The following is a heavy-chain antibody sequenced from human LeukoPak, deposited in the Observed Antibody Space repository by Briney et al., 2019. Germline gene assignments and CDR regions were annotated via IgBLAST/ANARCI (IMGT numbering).Heavy chain of an antibody. D-gene: IGHD3-3*01. Sequence: GGSLRLSCAASGFIFSNHGMNWVRQAPGKGLEWVSGISGDAGRTYYADSVKGRVIISRDNSKNILFLQMNSLRPEDTAVYYCAKDWSGDYNWSDPWGQGTLVTVSS. V-gene: IGHV3-23*01. J-gene: IGHJ5*02. CDR2: ISGDAGRT. CDR3: AKDWSGDYNWSDP. CDR1: GFIFSNHG.